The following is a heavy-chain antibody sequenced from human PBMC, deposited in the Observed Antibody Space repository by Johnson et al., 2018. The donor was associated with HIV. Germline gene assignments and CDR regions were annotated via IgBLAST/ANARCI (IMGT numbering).Heavy chain of an antibody. D-gene: IGHD3-22*01. CDR3: ARVSDSDSN. CDR1: GFTFSNHY. V-gene: IGHV3-11*04. Sequence: QVQLVESGGGLVQPGGSLRLSCAASGFTFSNHYMDWVRQAPGKGLEWVGRISWNSGSIGYADSVKGRFTISRDNAKNSLYLQMNSLRAEDTAVYYCARVSDSDSNWGQGTMVTVSS. J-gene: IGHJ3*01. CDR2: ISWNSGSI.